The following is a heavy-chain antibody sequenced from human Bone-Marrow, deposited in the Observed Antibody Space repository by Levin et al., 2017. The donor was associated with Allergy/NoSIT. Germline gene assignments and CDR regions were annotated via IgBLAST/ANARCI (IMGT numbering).Heavy chain of an antibody. Sequence: GGSLRLSCAASGFMFSSYAMSWVRQAPGKGLEWVSAISGSGGDTYYADSVKGRFTISRDNSKNTLYLQMNSLRAEDTAVYFCAKDRSLERRGIFDYWGQGTLVTVSS. CDR2: ISGSGGDT. D-gene: IGHD1-1*01. V-gene: IGHV3-23*01. J-gene: IGHJ4*02. CDR3: AKDRSLERRGIFDY. CDR1: GFMFSSYA.